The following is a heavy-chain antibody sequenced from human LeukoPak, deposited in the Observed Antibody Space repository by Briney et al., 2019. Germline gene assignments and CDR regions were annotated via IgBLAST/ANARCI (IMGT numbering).Heavy chain of an antibody. D-gene: IGHD3-16*01. J-gene: IGHJ4*02. CDR3: ARADHRLGEGFDY. CDR1: GYTFTPYV. Sequence: ASVKVSYKASGYTFTPYVIIWVRQAPGQGLEWMGWISGYNGNTNYAQKLQARVTMTTDTSTSTAYMELRSLRSDDTAVYYCARADHRLGEGFDYWGQGTLVTVSS. CDR2: ISGYNGNT. V-gene: IGHV1-18*01.